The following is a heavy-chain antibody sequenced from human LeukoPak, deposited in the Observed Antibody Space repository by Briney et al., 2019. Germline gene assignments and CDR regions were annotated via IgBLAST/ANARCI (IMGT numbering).Heavy chain of an antibody. V-gene: IGHV3-74*01. CDR3: VRERIYYSDLAYKERENFDP. CDR1: GLTFSLYW. J-gene: IGHJ5*02. Sequence: GGSLRLSCAASGLTFSLYWMHGVRQGPGKGRMWVSRLNEDGSTADNAHPVKGRFTMSRDNAKGKVFLEMRSLTVEDTAIYFCVRERIYYSDLAYKERENFDPWGRGTLVTVSS. D-gene: IGHD1-26*01. CDR2: LNEDGSTA.